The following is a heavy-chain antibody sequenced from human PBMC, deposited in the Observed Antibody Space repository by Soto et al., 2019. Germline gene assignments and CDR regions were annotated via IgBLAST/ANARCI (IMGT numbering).Heavy chain of an antibody. CDR2: IYYSGST. J-gene: IGHJ4*02. CDR3: ARDRDSSGYLPHYFDY. V-gene: IGHV4-31*03. CDR1: GGSISSGGYY. D-gene: IGHD3-22*01. Sequence: PSETLSLTCTVSGGSISSGGYYWSWIRQHPGKGLEWIGYIYYSGSTYYNPSLKSRVTISVDTSKNQFSLKLSSVTAADTAVYYCARDRDSSGYLPHYFDYWGQGTLVTVSS.